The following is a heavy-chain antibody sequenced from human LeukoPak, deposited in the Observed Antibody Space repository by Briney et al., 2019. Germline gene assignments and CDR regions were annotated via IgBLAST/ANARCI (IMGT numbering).Heavy chain of an antibody. Sequence: ASVKVSCKASGYTFTSYYMHWVRQAPGQGLEWMGIINPSGGSTGYAQKFQGRVTMTRDTSTSTVYMELSSLRSEDTAVYYCARGKGVMITFGGVMGYWGQGTLVTVSS. CDR2: INPSGGST. D-gene: IGHD3-16*01. V-gene: IGHV1-46*01. CDR3: ARGKGVMITFGGVMGY. J-gene: IGHJ4*02. CDR1: GYTFTSYY.